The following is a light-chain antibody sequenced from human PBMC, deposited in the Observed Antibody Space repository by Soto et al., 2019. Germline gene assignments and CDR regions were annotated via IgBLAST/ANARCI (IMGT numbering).Light chain of an antibody. CDR2: AAS. J-gene: IGKJ1*01. V-gene: IGKV1-39*01. Sequence: DVQMTQSPSSLSASVGDRVTITCRASQIISSYLNWYQQKPGKAPKLLIYAASSLQSGVPSRFSGSGSGTDFTLTISSLQPGDFATYYCQQSYSTPRTFGQGTKVEIK. CDR1: QIISSY. CDR3: QQSYSTPRT.